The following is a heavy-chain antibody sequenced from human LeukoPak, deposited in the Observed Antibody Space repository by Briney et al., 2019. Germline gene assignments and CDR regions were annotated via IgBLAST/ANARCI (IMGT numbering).Heavy chain of an antibody. Sequence: SGTLSLTCAVYGGSFSGYYWSWIRQPPGKGLEWIGEINHSGSTNYNPSLKSRVTISVDTSKNQFSLKLSSVTAADTAVYYCARVDYVWGSYRYGVDYWGQGTLVTVSS. J-gene: IGHJ4*02. V-gene: IGHV4-34*01. D-gene: IGHD3-16*02. CDR2: INHSGST. CDR1: GGSFSGYY. CDR3: ARVDYVWGSYRYGVDY.